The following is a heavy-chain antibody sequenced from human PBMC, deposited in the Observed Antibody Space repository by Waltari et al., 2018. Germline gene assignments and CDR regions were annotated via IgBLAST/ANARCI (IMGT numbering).Heavy chain of an antibody. V-gene: IGHV3-73*02. Sequence: EVQLVESGGGLVPPGGALKLSCAAVGFTLRVSPIHGVRPASGKGLEWVGRIRSKANNYATAYAASVTGRFTISRDDSKNTAYLQMNSLKSEDTAVYYCTGEATTYDYWGQGTLVIVSS. CDR3: TGEATTYDY. CDR2: IRSKANNYAT. D-gene: IGHD1-26*01. CDR1: GFTLRVSP. J-gene: IGHJ4*02.